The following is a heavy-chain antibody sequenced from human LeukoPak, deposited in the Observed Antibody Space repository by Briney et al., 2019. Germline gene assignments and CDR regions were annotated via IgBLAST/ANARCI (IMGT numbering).Heavy chain of an antibody. J-gene: IGHJ6*03. D-gene: IGHD2-8*01. CDR1: GFTFSSYS. V-gene: IGHV3-21*01. CDR3: AQERCSNGIGCYYYYMDV. CDR2: ISSSSSYI. Sequence: GGSLRLSCTASGFTFSSYSMNWVRQAPGKGLEWVSSISSSSSYIYYADSVKGRFTISRDNAKNSLYLQMNSLRAEDTAVYYCAQERCSNGIGCYYYYMDVWGKGTTVTISS.